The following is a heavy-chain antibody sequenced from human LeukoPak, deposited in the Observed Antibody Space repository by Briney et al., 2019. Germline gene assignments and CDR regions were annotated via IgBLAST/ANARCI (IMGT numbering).Heavy chain of an antibody. CDR2: IYYSGST. D-gene: IGHD3-22*01. Sequence: SETLSLTCTVSGGSVSSGSYYWSWIRQPPGKGLEWIGYIYYSGSTNYNPSLKSRVTISVDTSKNQFSLKLSSVTAADTAVYYCARVGDYYDSSGHDYWGQGTLVTVSS. V-gene: IGHV4-61*01. CDR3: ARVGDYYDSSGHDY. J-gene: IGHJ4*02. CDR1: GGSVSSGSYY.